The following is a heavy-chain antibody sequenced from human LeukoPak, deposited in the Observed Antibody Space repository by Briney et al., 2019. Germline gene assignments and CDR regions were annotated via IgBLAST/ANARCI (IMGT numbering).Heavy chain of an antibody. CDR2: ISAYNGNT. D-gene: IGHD5-24*01. CDR3: ARDLGMATIGEYFDY. Sequence: GASVKVSCKASGYTFTSYGISWVRQAPGQGLEWMGWISAYNGNTNYAQKLQGRVTMTTDTSTSTAYMELRSLRSDDTAVYYCARDLGMATIGEYFDYWGQGTLVTVSS. J-gene: IGHJ4*02. CDR1: GYTFTSYG. V-gene: IGHV1-18*01.